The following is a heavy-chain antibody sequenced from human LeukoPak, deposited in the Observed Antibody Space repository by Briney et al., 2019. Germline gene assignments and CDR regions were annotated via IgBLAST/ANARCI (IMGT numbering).Heavy chain of an antibody. V-gene: IGHV1-2*02. J-gene: IGHJ4*02. D-gene: IGHD6-19*01. Sequence: ASVKVSCKASGGTFSSYAISWVRQAPGQGLEWMGWINPDSGGTNYAQKFQGRVTMTKDTSISTAYMELSRLRSDDTAVYFCARAIAVVDYWGQGTLVTVSS. CDR2: INPDSGGT. CDR1: GGTFSSYA. CDR3: ARAIAVVDY.